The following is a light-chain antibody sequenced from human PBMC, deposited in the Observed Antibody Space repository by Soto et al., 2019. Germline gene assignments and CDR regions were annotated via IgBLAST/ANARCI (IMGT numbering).Light chain of an antibody. Sequence: QSALAQPASVSGSPGQSITISCTGTSSDVGAYNSVSWYQQHPHRAPQVIIYKGTQRPSGVSNRFSGSTSGNAASLTISAQQTDDEADYFCCSSAPESTYVCGTGTKVTV. CDR1: SSDVGAYNS. V-gene: IGLV2-23*01. CDR3: CSSAPESTYV. CDR2: KGT. J-gene: IGLJ1*01.